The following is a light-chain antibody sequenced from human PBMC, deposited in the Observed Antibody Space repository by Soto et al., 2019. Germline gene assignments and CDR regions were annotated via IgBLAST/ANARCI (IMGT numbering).Light chain of an antibody. V-gene: IGLV1-47*01. CDR3: AAWDDSLSGLV. CDR1: SSNIGSNY. CDR2: RNN. Sequence: QLVLTLPPSASGTPGQRVTISCSGSSSNIGSNYVYWYQQLPGTAPKLLIYRNNQRPSGVPDRFSGSKSGTSASLAISGLRSEDEADYYCAAWDDSLSGLVFGGGTQLTVL. J-gene: IGLJ2*01.